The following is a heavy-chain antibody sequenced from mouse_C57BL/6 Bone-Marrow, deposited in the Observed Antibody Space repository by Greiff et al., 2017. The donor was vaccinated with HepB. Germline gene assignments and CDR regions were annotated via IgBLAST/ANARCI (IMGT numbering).Heavy chain of an antibody. CDR2: IRLKSDNYAT. D-gene: IGHD1-1*01. V-gene: IGHV6-3*01. Sequence: MLVESGGGLVQPGGSMKLSCVASGFTFSNYWMNWVRQSPEKGLEWVAQIRLKSDNYATHYAESVKGRFTISRDDSKSSVYLQMNNLRAEDTGIYYCTESGSPFAYWGQGTLVTVSA. J-gene: IGHJ3*01. CDR1: GFTFSNYW. CDR3: TESGSPFAY.